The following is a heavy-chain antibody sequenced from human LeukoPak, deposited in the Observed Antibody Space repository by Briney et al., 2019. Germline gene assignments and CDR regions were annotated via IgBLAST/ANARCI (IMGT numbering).Heavy chain of an antibody. V-gene: IGHV4-31*03. CDR1: GGSISSGGYY. D-gene: IGHD3-10*01. J-gene: IGHJ6*02. CDR2: IYYSGST. Sequence: SETLSLTCTVSGGSISSGGYYWSWIRQHPGKGLEWIGYIYYSGSTYYNPSLKSRVTISVDTSKNQFSLKLSSVTAADTAVYYCARDVGDSYGRDYYYYGMDVWGQGTTVTVSS. CDR3: ARDVGDSYGRDYYYYGMDV.